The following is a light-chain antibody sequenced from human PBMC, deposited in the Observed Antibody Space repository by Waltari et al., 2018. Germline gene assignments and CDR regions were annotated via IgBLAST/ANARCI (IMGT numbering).Light chain of an antibody. J-gene: IGLJ3*02. V-gene: IGLV3-21*04. Sequence: SYVLTQPPSVSVAPGKTARITCGGNNIGSKSLHWYQQKPGQAPVLVIYYDSDRPSGIPERFSGSNSGNTATLSISRVEAGDEADYYCQVWDSSSDHPGVFGGGTELTVL. CDR2: YDS. CDR1: NIGSKS. CDR3: QVWDSSSDHPGV.